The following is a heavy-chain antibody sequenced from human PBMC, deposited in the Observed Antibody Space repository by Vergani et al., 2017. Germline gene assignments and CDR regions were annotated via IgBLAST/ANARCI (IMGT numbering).Heavy chain of an antibody. D-gene: IGHD6-19*01. Sequence: QVQLVESGGGLVKPGGSLRLSCAASGFTFSDYYMSWIRQAPGKGLEWVSYISSSGSTIYYADTVKGRFTISRDNAKNSLYLQMSSLRAEDTAVYYCARDSPTESPAGIAVAGSNFDYGGQGTLVTVSS. J-gene: IGHJ4*02. V-gene: IGHV3-11*01. CDR3: ARDSPTESPAGIAVAGSNFDY. CDR2: ISSSGSTI. CDR1: GFTFSDYY.